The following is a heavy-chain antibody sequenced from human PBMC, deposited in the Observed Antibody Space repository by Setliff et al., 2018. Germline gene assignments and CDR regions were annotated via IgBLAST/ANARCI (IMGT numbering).Heavy chain of an antibody. CDR3: AGLGGATRFMGFDS. Sequence: SETLSLTCAVSGAPISSVNLWSWVRQPPGKGLEWIGEIYHNESTNFNPSLESRVTLSIDKSKNEFSLNVTSVTAADTAVYYCAGLGGATRFMGFDSWGQGILVTVSS. CDR1: GAPISSVNL. J-gene: IGHJ4*02. V-gene: IGHV4-4*02. D-gene: IGHD1-26*01. CDR2: IYHNEST.